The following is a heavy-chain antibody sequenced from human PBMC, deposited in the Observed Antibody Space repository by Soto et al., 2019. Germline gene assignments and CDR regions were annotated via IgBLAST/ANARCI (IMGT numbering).Heavy chain of an antibody. J-gene: IGHJ5*02. CDR2: INSVGSST. Sequence: QPGGSLRLSCAASGFTFSSYSMSWVRQAPGKGLEWVSLINSVGSSTCYADSVKGRFTIFRDNAKNTLYLQMNSLRAEDTAVYYCARDSVTTAWFDPWGQGTLVTVSS. D-gene: IGHD4-4*01. CDR1: GFTFSSYS. CDR3: ARDSVTTAWFDP. V-gene: IGHV3-74*01.